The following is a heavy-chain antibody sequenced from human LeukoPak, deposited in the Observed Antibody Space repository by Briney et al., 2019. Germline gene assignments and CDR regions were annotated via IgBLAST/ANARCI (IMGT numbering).Heavy chain of an antibody. CDR1: GGSISSYY. D-gene: IGHD4-17*01. V-gene: IGHV4-59*07. CDR3: ARRGDYGSFDI. CDR2: IYYSGST. Sequence: SDTLSLTCTVSGGSISSYYWSWIRQPPGKGLEWIGYIYYSGSTNYNPSPKSRVTISVDTSKNQFSLKLSSVTAADTAVYYCARRGDYGSFDIWGQGTMVTVSS. J-gene: IGHJ3*02.